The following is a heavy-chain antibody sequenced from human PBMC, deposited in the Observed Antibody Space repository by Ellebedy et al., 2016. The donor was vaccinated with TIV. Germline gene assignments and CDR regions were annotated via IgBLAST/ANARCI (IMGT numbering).Heavy chain of an antibody. CDR3: TRRGVSGGITFDY. Sequence: GESLKISXAASGFTFSGSAMHWARQSSGKGLEWIGRIRSQANSYATAYAPSVKGGFFISRDDSKNTAYLHMNSLNTEDSAVYYCTRRGVSGGITFDYWGQGTLVTVSS. D-gene: IGHD1-20*01. V-gene: IGHV3-73*01. J-gene: IGHJ4*02. CDR1: GFTFSGSA. CDR2: IRSQANSYAT.